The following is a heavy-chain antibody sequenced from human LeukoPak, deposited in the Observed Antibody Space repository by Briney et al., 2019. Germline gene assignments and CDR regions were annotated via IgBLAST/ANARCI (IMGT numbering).Heavy chain of an antibody. CDR2: IYYSGST. CDR1: GGSISSYY. V-gene: IGHV4-59*01. J-gene: IGHJ3*02. D-gene: IGHD3-22*01. CDR3: ARDFVGDADYYDSSGYSAFDI. Sequence: SETLSLNCTVSGGSISSYYWSWIRQPLGKGLEWMGYIYYSGSTNYNPSLKSRVTISVDTSKNQFSLKLSSVTAADTAVYYCARDFVGDADYYDSSGYSAFDIWGQGTMVTVSS.